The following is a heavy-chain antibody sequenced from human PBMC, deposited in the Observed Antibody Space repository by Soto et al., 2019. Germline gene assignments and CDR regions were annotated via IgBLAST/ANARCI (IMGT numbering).Heavy chain of an antibody. CDR1: GGTFSSYA. D-gene: IGHD5-18*01. J-gene: IGHJ5*02. V-gene: IGHV1-69*01. Sequence: QVQLVQSGAEVKKPGSSVKVSCKASGGTFSSYAIGWVRQAPGQGLEWMGGIIPIFGTANYAQKFQDRVTITADESTSTAYMELSSLRSEDTAVYYCSRYTRDTAMVTRWFDPWGQVTLVTVSS. CDR3: SRYTRDTAMVTRWFDP. CDR2: IIPIFGTA.